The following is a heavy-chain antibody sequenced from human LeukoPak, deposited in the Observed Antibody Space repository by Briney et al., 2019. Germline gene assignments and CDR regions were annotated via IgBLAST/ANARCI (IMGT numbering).Heavy chain of an antibody. V-gene: IGHV4-34*01. CDR2: INHSGST. CDR3: AREYYDILTGYYESPHFDY. CDR1: GGSFSGCY. J-gene: IGHJ4*02. D-gene: IGHD3-9*01. Sequence: SETLSLTCAVYGGSFSGCYWSWIRQPPGKGLEWIGEINHSGSTNYNPSLKSRVTISVDTSKNQFSLKLSSVTAADTAVYYCAREYYDILTGYYESPHFDYWGQGTLVTVSS.